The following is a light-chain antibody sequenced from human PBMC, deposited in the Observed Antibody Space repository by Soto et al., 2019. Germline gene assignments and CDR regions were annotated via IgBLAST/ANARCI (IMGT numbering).Light chain of an antibody. J-gene: IGKJ3*01. Sequence: EIVMTQSPATLSVSPGERATLSCRAGQSVSSNLAWYQQKPGQAPRLLIYGASTRATGIPARFSGSGSGTEFTLTISSLQSEDFAVYYGQQYNNCPPLFTFGTGTKVYIK. CDR3: QQYNNCPPLFT. CDR2: GAS. V-gene: IGKV3D-15*01. CDR1: QSVSSN.